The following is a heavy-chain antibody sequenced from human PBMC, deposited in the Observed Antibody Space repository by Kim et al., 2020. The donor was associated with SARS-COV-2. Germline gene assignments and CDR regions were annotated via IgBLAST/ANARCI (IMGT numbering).Heavy chain of an antibody. CDR2: ITCDGSNK. Sequence: GGSLRLSCAASGFTFSSYAMHWVRQAPGKGLEWVAFITCDGSNKYYVDSVKGRFTISRDNSKNTLYLQMNSLRAEDTAVYYCARDIGVVSAVNCRNWFYP. CDR3: ARDIGVVSAVNCRNWFYP. J-gene: IGHJ5*02. D-gene: IGHD1-1*01. V-gene: IGHV3-30*03. CDR1: GFTFSSYA.